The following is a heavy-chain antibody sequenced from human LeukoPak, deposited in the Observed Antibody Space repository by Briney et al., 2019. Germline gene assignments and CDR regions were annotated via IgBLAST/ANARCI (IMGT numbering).Heavy chain of an antibody. D-gene: IGHD6-25*01. V-gene: IGHV3-53*01. J-gene: IGHJ4*02. CDR1: GFTVSSNY. CDR2: IYSGTNT. Sequence: GGSLRLSCAVSGFTVSSNYMSWVRQAPGKGLEWVSVIYSGTNTYYADSVKGRFIISRDNPKNMLYLQVNSLRAEDTAVYYCARVASGTLDYWGQGTLVTVSS. CDR3: ARVASGTLDY.